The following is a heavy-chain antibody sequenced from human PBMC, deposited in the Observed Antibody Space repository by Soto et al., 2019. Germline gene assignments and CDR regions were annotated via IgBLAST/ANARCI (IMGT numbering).Heavy chain of an antibody. Sequence: PGGSLRLSCRASEFPFSLAWMTWLRQAPGKGLEWVTVISFDGANKYYADSVKGRFALPRDNSKNTVFLQMNSLRRDDTAIYYCARRTLVTTRYLQHWGQGTQVTVYS. CDR3: ARRTLVTTRYLQH. J-gene: IGHJ1*01. D-gene: IGHD4-4*01. CDR1: EFPFSLAW. V-gene: IGHV3-30*09. CDR2: ISFDGANK.